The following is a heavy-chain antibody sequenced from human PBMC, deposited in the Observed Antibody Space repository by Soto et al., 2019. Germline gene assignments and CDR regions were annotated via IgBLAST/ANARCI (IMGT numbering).Heavy chain of an antibody. CDR1: GFTFSANA. J-gene: IGHJ2*01. V-gene: IGHV3-23*01. CDR2: IGATGGNI. CDR3: AKVAGGLGYFDL. Sequence: EVQLLESGGGLARPGGSLRLSCVASGFTFSANAMPWARRAPGKGLEWVAIIGATGGNIEYTDSLKGRFTISRDNSKNTLYLQLNGLTSDDTAVHYCAKVAGGLGYFDLWGRGTLVTVSS. D-gene: IGHD3-16*01.